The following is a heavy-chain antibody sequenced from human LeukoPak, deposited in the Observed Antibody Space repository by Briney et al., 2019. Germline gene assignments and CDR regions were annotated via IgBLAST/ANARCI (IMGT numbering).Heavy chain of an antibody. CDR1: GFTFTSYE. CDR2: ISSSGSTI. V-gene: IGHV3-48*03. D-gene: IGHD3-10*02. Sequence: GGTLRLSCAASGFTFTSYEMNWVRQAPGKGLEWVSHISSSGSTIYYADSVKGRFTISRDNAKNSLYLQMNSLRAEDTYFYYCAELGITMFGVFWGQGTTVTISS. J-gene: IGHJ6*02. CDR3: AELGITMFGVF.